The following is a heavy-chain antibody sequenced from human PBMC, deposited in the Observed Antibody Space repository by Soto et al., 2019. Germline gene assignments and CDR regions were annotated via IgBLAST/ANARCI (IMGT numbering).Heavy chain of an antibody. CDR1: GYTFTSYG. V-gene: IGHV1-18*01. D-gene: IGHD2-15*01. CDR3: ARVNSEGPKWVDFDY. CDR2: ISAYNGNT. Sequence: QVQLVQSGAEVKKPGASVKVSCKASGYTFTSYGISWVRQAPGQGLEWMGGISAYNGNTNYAQKLQGRVTMTTDTSTSTADMELRSLRSDDTAVYYCARVNSEGPKWVDFDYWGQGTLVTVSS. J-gene: IGHJ4*02.